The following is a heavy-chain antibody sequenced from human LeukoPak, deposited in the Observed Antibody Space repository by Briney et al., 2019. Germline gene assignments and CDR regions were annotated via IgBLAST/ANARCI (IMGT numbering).Heavy chain of an antibody. D-gene: IGHD6-13*01. J-gene: IGHJ3*02. Sequence: GGSLRLSCAASGFTFSDYYMSWIRQAPGKGLEWVSYISSSSSYTNYADSVKGRFTISRDNAKNSLYLQMNSLRAEDTAVYYCASEGIAAAGSTDAFDIWGQGTMVTVSS. CDR2: ISSSSSYT. V-gene: IGHV3-11*06. CDR1: GFTFSDYY. CDR3: ASEGIAAAGSTDAFDI.